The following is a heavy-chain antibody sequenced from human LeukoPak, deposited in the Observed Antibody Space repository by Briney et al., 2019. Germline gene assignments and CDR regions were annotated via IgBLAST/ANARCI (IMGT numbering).Heavy chain of an antibody. D-gene: IGHD1-26*01. J-gene: IGHJ4*02. CDR3: ARGKWELLRVIDY. Sequence: KFQGRVTITRDTSASTAYMELSSLRSEDTAVYYCARGKWELLRVIDYWGQGTLVTVPS. V-gene: IGHV1-3*01.